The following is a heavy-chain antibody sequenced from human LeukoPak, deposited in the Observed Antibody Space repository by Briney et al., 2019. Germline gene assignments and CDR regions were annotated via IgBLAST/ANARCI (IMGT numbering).Heavy chain of an antibody. CDR3: ARAGGGSSSRSDAFDI. CDR1: GFTFSSYA. J-gene: IGHJ3*02. V-gene: IGHV3-23*01. Sequence: SGGSLRLSCAASGFTFSSYAMSWVRQPPGKGLEWVSGISGSGDNTYYADSVKGRFTVSRDNSKSTLYLQMNSLRAEDTAVYYCARAGGGSSSRSDAFDIWGQGTMVTVSS. D-gene: IGHD6-6*01. CDR2: ISGSGDNT.